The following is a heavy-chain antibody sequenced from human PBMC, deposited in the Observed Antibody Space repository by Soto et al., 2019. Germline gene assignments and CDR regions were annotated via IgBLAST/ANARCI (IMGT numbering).Heavy chain of an antibody. V-gene: IGHV1-8*01. CDR2: MNPNSGNT. CDR1: GYTFTSYD. CDR3: ARDRLIEWQWLVIDAFDI. D-gene: IGHD6-19*01. J-gene: IGHJ3*02. Sequence: ASVKVSCKASGYTFTSYDINWVRQATGQGLEWMGWMNPNSGNTNYAQKIQGRVTMTTDTSTSTAYMELRSLRSDDTAVYYCARDRLIEWQWLVIDAFDIWGQGTMVTVSS.